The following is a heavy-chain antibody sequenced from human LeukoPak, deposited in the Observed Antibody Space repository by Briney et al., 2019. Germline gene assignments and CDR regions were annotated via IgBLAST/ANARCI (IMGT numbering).Heavy chain of an antibody. D-gene: IGHD5-18*01. CDR1: GGSISSGDYY. V-gene: IGHV4-30-4*08. J-gene: IGHJ4*02. CDR3: ARGGGDTAMVTFYFDY. Sequence: SETLSLTCTVSGGSISSGDYYWSWIRQPPGKGLEWIGYIYYSGSTYYNPSLKSRVTISVDTSKNQFSLKLSSVTAADTAVYYCARGGGDTAMVTFYFDYWGQGTLVTVSS. CDR2: IYYSGST.